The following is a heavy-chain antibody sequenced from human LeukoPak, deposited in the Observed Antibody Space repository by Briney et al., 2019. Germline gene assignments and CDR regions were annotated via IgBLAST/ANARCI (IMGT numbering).Heavy chain of an antibody. CDR1: GGSISSYY. V-gene: IGHV4-59*01. J-gene: IGHJ4*02. D-gene: IGHD6-19*01. Sequence: SETLSLTCTVSGGSISSYYWSWIRQPPGKGLEWIGYIYYSGSTNYNPSLKSRVTISVDTSKNQFSLKLSSVTAADTAVYYCARTGYSSGWYEWYFDYWGQGTLVTVSS. CDR2: IYYSGST. CDR3: ARTGYSSGWYEWYFDY.